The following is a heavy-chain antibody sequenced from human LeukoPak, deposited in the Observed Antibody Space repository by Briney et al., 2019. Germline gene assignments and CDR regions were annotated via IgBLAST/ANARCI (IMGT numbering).Heavy chain of an antibody. CDR2: IYYSGST. D-gene: IGHD3-22*01. Sequence: PSETLSLTCAVYGGSFSGYYWSWIRQPPGKGLEWIGYIYYSGSTNYNPSLKSRVTISVDTSKNQFSLKLSSVTAADTAVYYCARQTGGYYDSSGYYYGRVNWFDPWGQGTLVTVSS. CDR3: ARQTGGYYDSSGYYYGRVNWFDP. J-gene: IGHJ5*02. CDR1: GGSFSGYY. V-gene: IGHV4-59*01.